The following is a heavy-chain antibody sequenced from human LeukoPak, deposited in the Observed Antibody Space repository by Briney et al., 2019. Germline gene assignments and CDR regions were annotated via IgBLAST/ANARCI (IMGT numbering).Heavy chain of an antibody. V-gene: IGHV4-38-2*02. D-gene: IGHD3-22*01. CDR2: IYHSGST. CDR1: GYSISSGYY. Sequence: SETLSLTCTVSGYSISSGYYWGWIRQPPGKGLEWIGSIYHSGSTYYNPSLKSRVTISVDTSKTLFSLKLTSVTAADTAVYYCARAGPYDSSGYWGHGTLVTVSS. CDR3: ARAGPYDSSGY. J-gene: IGHJ4*01.